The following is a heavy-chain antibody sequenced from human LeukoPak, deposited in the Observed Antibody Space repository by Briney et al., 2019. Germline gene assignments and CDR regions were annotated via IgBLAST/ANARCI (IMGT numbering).Heavy chain of an antibody. CDR1: GFTFSTYW. CDR2: LNQDGSEK. Sequence: GGSLRLSCAASGFTFSTYWMTWVRQAPGKGLEWVASLNQDGSEKYYVDSVKGRFTTSRDNAQKSLYLEMKSLSAKDTAVYYCARAVTSTEGYWGQGTLVTASS. V-gene: IGHV3-7*03. J-gene: IGHJ4*02. CDR3: ARAVTSTEGY.